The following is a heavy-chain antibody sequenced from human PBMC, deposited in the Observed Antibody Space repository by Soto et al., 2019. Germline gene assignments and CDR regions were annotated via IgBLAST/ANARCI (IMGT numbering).Heavy chain of an antibody. CDR1: GGNRYT. CDR3: ANSMIRGASDY. D-gene: IGHD3-10*01. CDR2: IIPMFGIA. Sequence: ASVKVSCKGSGGNRYTITWVRQAPGQGLEWMGRIIPMFGIATYAQNFQGRVTISADKSTSTAYMELSSLRSEDTAVYYCANSMIRGASDYWGQGTLVTVSS. J-gene: IGHJ4*02. V-gene: IGHV1-69*02.